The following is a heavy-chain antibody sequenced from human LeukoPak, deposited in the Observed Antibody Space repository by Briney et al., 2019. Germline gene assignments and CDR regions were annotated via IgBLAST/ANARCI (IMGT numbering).Heavy chain of an antibody. D-gene: IGHD6-13*01. V-gene: IGHV3-23*01. CDR3: ARDKAAGDFDY. Sequence: PGGSLRLSCAASGFTFSSYAMSWVRQAPGKGLEWVSAISGSGGSTYYADSVKGRFTISRDNAKNSLYLQMNSLRAEDTAVYYCARDKAAGDFDYWGQGTLVTVSS. CDR1: GFTFSSYA. J-gene: IGHJ4*02. CDR2: ISGSGGST.